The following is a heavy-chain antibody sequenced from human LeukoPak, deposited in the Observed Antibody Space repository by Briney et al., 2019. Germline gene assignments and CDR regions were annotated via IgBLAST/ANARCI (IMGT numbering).Heavy chain of an antibody. V-gene: IGHV3-20*04. CDR3: AKDRGY. CDR1: GFTFDDYG. J-gene: IGHJ4*02. Sequence: GGSLRLSCAASGFTFDDYGMSWVRQAPGKGLEWVSGINWNGGSTGYADSVKGRFTISRDNSKSTLYLQMSNLRAEDTAMYYCAKDRGYWGQGTLVTVSS. CDR2: INWNGGST.